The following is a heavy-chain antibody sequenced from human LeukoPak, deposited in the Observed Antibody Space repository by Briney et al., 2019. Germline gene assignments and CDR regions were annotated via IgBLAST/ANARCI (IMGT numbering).Heavy chain of an antibody. Sequence: SETLSLTCAAYGGSFSGYYWSWIRQPPGKGLEWIGEINHSGSTNYNPSLKSRVTISVDTSKNQFSLKLSSVTAADTAVYYCARVQHAGYYDSSGAIDYWGQGTLVTVSS. J-gene: IGHJ4*02. CDR1: GGSFSGYY. V-gene: IGHV4-34*01. CDR2: INHSGST. CDR3: ARVQHAGYYDSSGAIDY. D-gene: IGHD3-22*01.